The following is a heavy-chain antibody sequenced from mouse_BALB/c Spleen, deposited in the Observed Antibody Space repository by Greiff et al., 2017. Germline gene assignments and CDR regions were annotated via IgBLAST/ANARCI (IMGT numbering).Heavy chain of an antibody. CDR2: ISSGGSYT. Sequence: EVQGVESGGGLVKPGGSLKLSCAASGFTFSSYGMSWVRQTPDKRLEWVATISSGGSYTYYPDSVKGRFTISRDNAKNTLYLQMSSLKSEDTAMYYCARQRGFYDYDEVYYYAMDYWGQGTSVTVSS. V-gene: IGHV5-6*01. D-gene: IGHD2-4*01. CDR3: ARQRGFYDYDEVYYYAMDY. CDR1: GFTFSSYG. J-gene: IGHJ4*01.